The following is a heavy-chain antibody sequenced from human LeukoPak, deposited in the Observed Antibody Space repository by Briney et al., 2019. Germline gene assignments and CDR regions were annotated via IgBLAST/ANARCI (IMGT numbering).Heavy chain of an antibody. D-gene: IGHD6-6*01. J-gene: IGHJ4*02. V-gene: IGHV3-53*01. CDR3: ARVAFRSSSYISGIDY. Sequence: PGGSLRLSCSASGFTVSSSYMSWVRQAPGKGLEWVSVIYSGGSTYYADSVKSRFTISRVNSKNTLYLQMNSLRIEDTAVYYCARVAFRSSSYISGIDYWGQGTLVTVSS. CDR1: GFTVSSSY. CDR2: IYSGGST.